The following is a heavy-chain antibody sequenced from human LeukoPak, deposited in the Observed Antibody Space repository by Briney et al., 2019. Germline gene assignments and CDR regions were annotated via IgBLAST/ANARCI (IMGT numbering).Heavy chain of an antibody. J-gene: IGHJ4*02. CDR3: ARHGPDTAMVKAQPFDY. CDR1: GGSISSSSYY. CDR2: IYYSGST. Sequence: PSETLSLTCTVSGGSISSSSYYWGWIRQPPGKGLEWIGSIYYSGSTNYNPSLKSRVTISVDTSKNQFSLKLSSVTAADTAVYYCARHGPDTAMVKAQPFDYWGQGTLVTVSS. D-gene: IGHD5-18*01. V-gene: IGHV4-39*07.